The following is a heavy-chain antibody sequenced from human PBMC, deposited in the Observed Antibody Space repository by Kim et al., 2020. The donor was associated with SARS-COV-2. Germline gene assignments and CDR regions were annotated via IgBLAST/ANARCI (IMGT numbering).Heavy chain of an antibody. CDR1: GFTFSNYA. D-gene: IGHD5-18*01. J-gene: IGHJ5*01. Sequence: GGSLRLSCAASGFTFSNYAMSWVRQAPGKGLEWLSVITGNGGNTYYADSMKGRVTISRDNSGNTLYLLINSLRADDTAVYYCATIYTYAFDSWGQGTLVTVSS. CDR2: ITGNGGNT. V-gene: IGHV3-23*01. CDR3: ATIYTYAFDS.